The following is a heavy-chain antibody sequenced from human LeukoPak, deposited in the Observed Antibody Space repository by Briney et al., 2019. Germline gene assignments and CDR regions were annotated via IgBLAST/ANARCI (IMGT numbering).Heavy chain of an antibody. CDR2: LTASGTDINT. D-gene: IGHD4-17*01. CDR3: AKRAVTFDY. V-gene: IGHV3-23*01. J-gene: IGHJ4*02. Sequence: GASLRLSCAASGFTFSSMSWVRQAPGKGLEWVSALTASGTDINTYYADSVKGRFTISRDSPKNTLYLQMSSLRTEDTAIYYCAKRAVTFDYWGQGTLVTVSS. CDR1: GFTFSS.